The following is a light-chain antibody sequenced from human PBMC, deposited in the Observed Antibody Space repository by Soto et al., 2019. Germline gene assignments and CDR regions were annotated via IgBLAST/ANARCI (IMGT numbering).Light chain of an antibody. CDR1: SNDVGGYNF. V-gene: IGLV2-11*01. Sequence: QSVPTQPRSVSGSPGQSVTISCTGTSNDVGGYNFVSWYQQHPGKVPKLFIYDVSRRPSGVPDRFSGSKSGNTASLTISGLQAEDEADYYCSSYAGSYTLVFGGGTKVTVL. J-gene: IGLJ2*01. CDR3: SSYAGSYTLV. CDR2: DVS.